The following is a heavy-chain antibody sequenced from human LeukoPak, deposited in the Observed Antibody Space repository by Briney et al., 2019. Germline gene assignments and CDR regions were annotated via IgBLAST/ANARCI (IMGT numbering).Heavy chain of an antibody. D-gene: IGHD6-13*01. CDR2: IYTSGST. J-gene: IGHJ6*02. Sequence: SETLSLTCTVSGGSISSYYWSWIRQPAGKGLEWIRRIYTSGSTNYNPSLKSRVTMSVDTSKNQFSLKLSSVTAADTAVYYCARLIAAAGTNYYYGMDVWGQGTTVTVSS. V-gene: IGHV4-4*07. CDR3: ARLIAAAGTNYYYGMDV. CDR1: GGSISSYY.